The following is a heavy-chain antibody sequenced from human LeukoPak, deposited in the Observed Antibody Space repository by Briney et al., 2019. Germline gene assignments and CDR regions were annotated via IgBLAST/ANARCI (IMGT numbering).Heavy chain of an antibody. Sequence: GGSLRLSCAASGFTFSSYAMSWVRQAPGKGLEWVSAISGSGGSTYYADSVKGRFTISRDNSKNTLYLQMNSLGAEDTAVYYCAKDAVGYCSSTSCYDSYTSYFDYWGQGTLVTVSS. D-gene: IGHD2-2*01. V-gene: IGHV3-23*01. CDR2: ISGSGGST. CDR3: AKDAVGYCSSTSCYDSYTSYFDY. CDR1: GFTFSSYA. J-gene: IGHJ4*02.